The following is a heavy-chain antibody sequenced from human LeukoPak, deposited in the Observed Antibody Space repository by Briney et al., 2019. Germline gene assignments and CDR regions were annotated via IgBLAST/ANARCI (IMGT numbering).Heavy chain of an antibody. CDR2: IWSDATNQ. D-gene: IGHD4-11*01. V-gene: IGHV3-33*06. CDR3: AKDAQRRFSNSLEH. Sequence: GTSLRLSCETSGFTFSHFGMHWVRQAPGKGLEWVAVIWSDATNQYYADSVKGRFTISRDNFRRTVSLEMNSLRAEDTAVYYCAKDAQRRFSNSLEHWGRGSLVIVSS. CDR1: GFTFSHFG. J-gene: IGHJ5*02.